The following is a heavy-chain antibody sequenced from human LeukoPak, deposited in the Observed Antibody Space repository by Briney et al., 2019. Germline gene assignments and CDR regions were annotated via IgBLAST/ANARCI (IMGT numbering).Heavy chain of an antibody. CDR1: GCTFTGYY. CDR2: INPSSGST. V-gene: IGHV1-46*01. Sequence: GASVKVSCKASGCTFTGYYLYWVRQAPGQGPEWMGIINPSSGSTSYAQKFQGRVTMTRDTSTSTVYMELSSLRSEDTAVYYCARDSGRLLRKEHFDYWGQGTLVTVSS. D-gene: IGHD1-26*01. CDR3: ARDSGRLLRKEHFDY. J-gene: IGHJ4*02.